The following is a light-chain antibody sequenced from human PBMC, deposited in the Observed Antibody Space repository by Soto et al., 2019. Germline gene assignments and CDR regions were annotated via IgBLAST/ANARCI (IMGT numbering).Light chain of an antibody. V-gene: IGKV3-11*01. CDR2: DAS. CDR1: QNVGNF. J-gene: IGKJ1*01. Sequence: EIVLTQSPATLSLSPGERAALSCRASQNVGNFLAWYQQKPGQAPRLLIYDASNRPPGIPARFSGSGSGTDFTLAISSLESEDFTLYFCQQRFTWPATFGQGTKVEIK. CDR3: QQRFTWPAT.